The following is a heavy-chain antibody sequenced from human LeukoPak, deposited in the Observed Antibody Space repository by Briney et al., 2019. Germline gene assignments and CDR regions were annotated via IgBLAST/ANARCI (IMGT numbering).Heavy chain of an antibody. D-gene: IGHD5-12*01. Sequence: ESGPTLVHPTQPLTLTCTFSGFSLSTSGVGVGWIRQPPEKALEWLALIYWDDDKRYSPSLKSRLTITEDTSKNQVVLTMTNMDPVDTATYYCAIKRGYVRYWGQGTLVTVSS. J-gene: IGHJ4*02. CDR1: GFSLSTSGVG. CDR2: IYWDDDK. V-gene: IGHV2-5*02. CDR3: AIKRGYVRY.